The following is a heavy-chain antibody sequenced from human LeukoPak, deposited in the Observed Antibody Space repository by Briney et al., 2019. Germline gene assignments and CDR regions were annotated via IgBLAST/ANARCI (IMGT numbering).Heavy chain of an antibody. J-gene: IGHJ4*02. Sequence: DSVKGRFTISRDSSKNTLYLQMNSLRSEDTAVYYCAKESRPSAVAGTGGSAYWGQGTLVTVSS. V-gene: IGHV3-23*01. CDR3: AKESRPSAVAGTGGSAY. D-gene: IGHD6-19*01.